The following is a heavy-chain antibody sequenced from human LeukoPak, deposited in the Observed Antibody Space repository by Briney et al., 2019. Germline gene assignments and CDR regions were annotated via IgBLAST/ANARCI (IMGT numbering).Heavy chain of an antibody. Sequence: ASVKVSCKASGYTFTGYYMHWVRQAPGQGLVLMGWINPNSGGTNYAQKFQGRVTMTRDTSISTAYMELSRLRSDDTAVYYCARDYDSSGKSFDYWGQGTLVTVSS. J-gene: IGHJ4*02. CDR3: ARDYDSSGKSFDY. CDR1: GYTFTGYY. CDR2: INPNSGGT. D-gene: IGHD3-22*01. V-gene: IGHV1-2*02.